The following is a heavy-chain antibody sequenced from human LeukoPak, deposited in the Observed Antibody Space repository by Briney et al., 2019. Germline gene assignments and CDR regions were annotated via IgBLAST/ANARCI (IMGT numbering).Heavy chain of an antibody. CDR2: INPNSGGT. J-gene: IGHJ4*02. D-gene: IGHD2-2*01. V-gene: IGHV1-2*02. CDR1: GYTFTDYY. Sequence: GASVKVSCKASGYTFTDYYMHWVRQAPGQGLEWMGWINPNSGGTNYAQKFQGRVTMTRDTSISTAYMELSGLRSDDTAVYYCASHCSSTSCYSDYWGQGTLVTVSS. CDR3: ASHCSSTSCYSDY.